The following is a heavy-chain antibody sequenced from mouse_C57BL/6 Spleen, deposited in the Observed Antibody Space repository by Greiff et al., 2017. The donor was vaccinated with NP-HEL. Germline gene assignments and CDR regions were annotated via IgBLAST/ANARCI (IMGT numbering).Heavy chain of an antibody. CDR1: GFTFSDYG. CDR2: ISSGSSTI. D-gene: IGHD2-4*01. Sequence: EVQVVESGGGLVKPGGSLKLSCAASGFTFSDYGMHWVRQAPEKGLEWVAYISSGSSTIYYADTVKGRFTISRDNAKNTLFLQMTSLRSEDTAMYYCASPYDYAWFAYWGQGTLVTVSA. CDR3: ASPYDYAWFAY. J-gene: IGHJ3*01. V-gene: IGHV5-17*01.